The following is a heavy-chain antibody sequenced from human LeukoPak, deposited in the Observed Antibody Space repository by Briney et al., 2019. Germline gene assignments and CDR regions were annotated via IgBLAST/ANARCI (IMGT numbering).Heavy chain of an antibody. Sequence: ASVKVSCKAAGYTFTSYYMHWVRQAPGQGLEWMGIINPSGGSTSYAQKFQGGVTMTRDTSTSRVYMELSSLRSEDTAVYYCARGGGATRWYFDLWGQGTLVTVSS. CDR3: ARGGGATRWYFDL. D-gene: IGHD2-15*01. V-gene: IGHV1-46*01. J-gene: IGHJ4*02. CDR2: INPSGGST. CDR1: GYTFTSYY.